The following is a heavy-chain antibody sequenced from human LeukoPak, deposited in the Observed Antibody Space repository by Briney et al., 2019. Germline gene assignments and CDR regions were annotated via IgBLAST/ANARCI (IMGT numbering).Heavy chain of an antibody. J-gene: IGHJ6*03. Sequence: GASVKVSCMASGYTFTSYGISWVRQAPGQGLEWMGWISAYNGNTNYAQKLQGRVTMTTDTSTSTAYMELRSLRSDDTAVYYCARGGNSWHTYYYYMDVWGKGTTVTVSS. CDR3: ARGGNSWHTYYYYMDV. CDR1: GYTFTSYG. CDR2: ISAYNGNT. V-gene: IGHV1-18*01. D-gene: IGHD6-13*01.